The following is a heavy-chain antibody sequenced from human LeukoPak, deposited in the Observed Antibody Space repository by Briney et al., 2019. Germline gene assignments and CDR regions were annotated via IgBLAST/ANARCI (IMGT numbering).Heavy chain of an antibody. J-gene: IGHJ4*02. CDR3: AKQGYIEWELLPENYFDY. Sequence: GGSLRLSCAASGFTFGSYAMSWVRQAPGKGLEWVSAISGSGGSTYYADSVKGRFTISRDNSKNTLYLQMNSLRAEDTAVYYCAKQGYIEWELLPENYFDYWGQGTLVTVSS. CDR1: GFTFGSYA. V-gene: IGHV3-23*01. D-gene: IGHD1-26*01. CDR2: ISGSGGST.